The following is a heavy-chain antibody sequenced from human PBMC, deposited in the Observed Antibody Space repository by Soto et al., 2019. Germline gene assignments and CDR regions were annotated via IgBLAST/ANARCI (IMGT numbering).Heavy chain of an antibody. CDR2: ISAYNGNT. Sequence: QVQLVQSGAEVKKPGASVKVSCKASGYTFTSYGISWVRQAPGQGLEWMGWISAYNGNTKYVQKCQGRXTXTXXTSTSTAYMGPRSLRSDDTAVYYCARDAAAGLNDYWGQGTLVTVSS. CDR3: ARDAAAGLNDY. D-gene: IGHD6-13*01. J-gene: IGHJ4*02. CDR1: GYTFTSYG. V-gene: IGHV1-18*01.